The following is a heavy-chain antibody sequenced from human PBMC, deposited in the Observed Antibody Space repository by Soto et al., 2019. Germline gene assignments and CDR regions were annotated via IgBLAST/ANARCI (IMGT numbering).Heavy chain of an antibody. CDR3: AKDRGGDCPDNSCYFGADY. CDR2: ISDTGSSH. V-gene: IGHV3-30*18. J-gene: IGHJ4*02. D-gene: IGHD2-2*01. Sequence: LXLSCVGSRFTFSSYCMHWVRQAPCKGLECVAVISDTGSSHYYAASVEGRFTISRENSKNTLSLHMDRLRVEDTAVYYCAKDRGGDCPDNSCYFGADYWGQGTPVTVSS. CDR1: RFTFSSYC.